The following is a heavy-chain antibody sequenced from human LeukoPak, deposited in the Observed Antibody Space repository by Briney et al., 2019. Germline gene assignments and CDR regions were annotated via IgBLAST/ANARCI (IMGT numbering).Heavy chain of an antibody. D-gene: IGHD3-10*01. Sequence: PETLSLTCAVYGGSFRGYSWSCIRHPPGKGLEWIGEINHSGSTNYNPSLKSRVTISVDTSKNKFSLKLSSVTAADTAVYYCARGRYYYGSGLFLWFDPWGQGTLVTVSS. CDR2: INHSGST. J-gene: IGHJ5*02. V-gene: IGHV4-34*01. CDR1: GGSFRGYS. CDR3: ARGRYYYGSGLFLWFDP.